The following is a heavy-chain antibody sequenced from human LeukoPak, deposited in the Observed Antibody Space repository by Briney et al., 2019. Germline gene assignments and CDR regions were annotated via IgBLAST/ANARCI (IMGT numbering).Heavy chain of an antibody. CDR3: ATGEGSDYFQH. D-gene: IGHD7-27*01. V-gene: IGHV4-38-2*02. CDR1: GYSISSGYY. J-gene: IGHJ1*01. Sequence: SETLSLTCTVSGYSISSGYYWGWIRQPPGKGLEWIGSIYHSGSTYYNPSLKSRVTISVDTSKNQFSLKLSSVTAADTAVYYCATGEGSDYFQHWGQGTLVTVSS. CDR2: IYHSGST.